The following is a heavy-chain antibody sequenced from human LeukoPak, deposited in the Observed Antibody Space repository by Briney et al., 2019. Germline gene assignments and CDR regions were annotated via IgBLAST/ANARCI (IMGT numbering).Heavy chain of an antibody. J-gene: IGHJ4*02. Sequence: GGSLRLSCAASGFTFSDYYVSWIRQAPGKGLEWVSYISSSGSTIYYADSVKGRFTISRDNAKNSLYLQMNSLRAEDTAVYYCATGGTLGDYFPDYWGQGTLVTVSS. D-gene: IGHD2/OR15-2a*01. CDR3: ATGGTLGDYFPDY. CDR2: ISSSGSTI. V-gene: IGHV3-11*01. CDR1: GFTFSDYY.